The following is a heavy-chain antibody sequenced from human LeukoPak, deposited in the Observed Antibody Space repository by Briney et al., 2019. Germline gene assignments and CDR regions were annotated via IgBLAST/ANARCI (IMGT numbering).Heavy chain of an antibody. J-gene: IGHJ3*02. CDR3: ARRRPGFFAFDI. V-gene: IGHV3-74*01. Sequence: GGSLRLSCAASGFTFSSYWMHWVRQGPGQGLVWVSRINTDGTTTTYADSVKGGFTISRDNAKNTLYLQMNNLRAEDTGAYYCARRRPGFFAFDIWGQGTMVTVSS. CDR1: GFTFSSYW. CDR2: INTDGTTT.